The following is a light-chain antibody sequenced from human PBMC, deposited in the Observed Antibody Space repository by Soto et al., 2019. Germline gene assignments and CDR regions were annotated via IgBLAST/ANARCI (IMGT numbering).Light chain of an antibody. CDR2: GNN. Sequence: QSILTQPPSASGTPGQRVNISCSGSSSNIRSNTVNWYQQLPGTAPKLLIYGNNQRPSGVPDRFSASESGTSASLAISGLQSDDEADYYCATWDDSLNGRVFGGGTKLTVL. V-gene: IGLV1-44*01. CDR1: SSNIRSNT. J-gene: IGLJ3*02. CDR3: ATWDDSLNGRV.